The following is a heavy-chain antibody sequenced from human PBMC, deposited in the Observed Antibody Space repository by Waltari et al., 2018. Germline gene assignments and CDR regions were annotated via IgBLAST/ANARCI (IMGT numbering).Heavy chain of an antibody. CDR3: ARPSSDSDY. D-gene: IGHD6-19*01. CDR2: IYPGDSDT. V-gene: IGHV5-51*03. J-gene: IGHJ4*02. Sequence: EVQLVQSGAEVKKPGESLKLSCKGSGYSVNSYWIGWVRQMPGEGLEGMGIIYPGDSDTRYSPSFQGQVTISADKSISTAYLQWSSLKASDTALYYCARPSSDSDYWGQGTLVTVSS. CDR1: GYSVNSYW.